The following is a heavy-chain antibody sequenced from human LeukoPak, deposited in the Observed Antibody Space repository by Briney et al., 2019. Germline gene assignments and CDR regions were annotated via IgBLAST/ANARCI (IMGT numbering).Heavy chain of an antibody. CDR3: ARRLSPYSSGWYDY. J-gene: IGHJ4*02. Sequence: PSETLSLTCAVYGGSFSGYYWSWIRQPPGKGLEWIGEINHSGSTNYNPSLKSRVTISVDTSKNQFSLKLSSVTAAGTAVYYCARRLSPYSSGWYDYWGQGTLVTVSS. V-gene: IGHV4-34*01. CDR1: GGSFSGYY. CDR2: INHSGST. D-gene: IGHD6-19*01.